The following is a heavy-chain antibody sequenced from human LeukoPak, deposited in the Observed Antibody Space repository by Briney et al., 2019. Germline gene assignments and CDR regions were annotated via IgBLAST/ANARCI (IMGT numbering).Heavy chain of an antibody. CDR3: AKDGGEGGLQNFEY. CDR2: IISSGIST. CDR1: GFTFSTSA. V-gene: IGHV3-23*01. Sequence: GGSLRLSCAASGFTFSTSAMSWVRQAPGKGLEWVSVIISSGISTNYADSVKGRFTISRDNPKNTLYPQMNNLRVEDTAVYYCAKDGGEGGLQNFEYWGQGTLVTVSS. J-gene: IGHJ4*02. D-gene: IGHD3-16*01.